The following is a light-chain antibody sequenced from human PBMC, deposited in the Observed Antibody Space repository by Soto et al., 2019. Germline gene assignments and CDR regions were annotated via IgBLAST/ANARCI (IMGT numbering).Light chain of an antibody. Sequence: DIQMTQSPSTLSASVGDTVSITCRASQSISGWMAWYQQKPGKVPKLLIFDASSLESGVPSRFSGSGSGTIFTLTISRLEPEDFAVYYCQQYGSLWTFGQGTKVDIK. V-gene: IGKV1-5*01. CDR2: DAS. J-gene: IGKJ1*01. CDR3: QQYGSLWT. CDR1: QSISGW.